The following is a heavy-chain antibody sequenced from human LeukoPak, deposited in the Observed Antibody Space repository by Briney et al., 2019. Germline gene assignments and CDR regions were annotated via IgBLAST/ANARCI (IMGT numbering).Heavy chain of an antibody. Sequence: ASVKVSCKVSGYTLTELSMHWVRQAPGKGLEWMGGFDPEDGETIYAQKFQGRVTMTEDTSTDTAYMELSSLRSEDTAVYYCATDPIVVVPAAITIRDYWGQGTLVTVSS. CDR3: ATDPIVVVPAAITIRDY. D-gene: IGHD2-2*01. V-gene: IGHV1-24*01. CDR1: GYTLTELS. J-gene: IGHJ4*02. CDR2: FDPEDGET.